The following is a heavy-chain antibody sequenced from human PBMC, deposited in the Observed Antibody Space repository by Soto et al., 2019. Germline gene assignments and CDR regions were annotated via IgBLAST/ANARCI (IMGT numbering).Heavy chain of an antibody. D-gene: IGHD6-19*01. CDR2: VYNSGST. V-gene: IGHV4-59*02. CDR3: GRIPYSSASFDY. J-gene: IGHJ4*02. Sequence: NPSETLSLTCSVSGFSVSSTYWGWVRQSPGKGLEWIGYVYNSGSTIYSPSLKSRITISMDPSKNQFSLRLRSVTAADTAVYYCGRIPYSSASFDYWGQGNLVTVSS. CDR1: GFSVSSTY.